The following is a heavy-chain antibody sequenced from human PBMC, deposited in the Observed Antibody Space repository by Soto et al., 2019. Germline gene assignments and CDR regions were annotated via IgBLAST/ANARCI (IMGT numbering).Heavy chain of an antibody. CDR2: VFPSGVI. J-gene: IGHJ4*02. V-gene: IGHV3-23*01. CDR3: EKYRGPPNACAGGRCYALDY. Sequence: EVQVLESGGDLVQPGGSLRLPCTASGFTFSNYAMTWVRQAPGGGLERVSSVFPSGVIYYTDSVKGRFTISRDNSKNPVDLQMNSLRVEDTAVYYCEKYRGPPNACAGGRCYALDYWGQGTLVTVSS. D-gene: IGHD2-8*02. CDR1: GFTFSNYA.